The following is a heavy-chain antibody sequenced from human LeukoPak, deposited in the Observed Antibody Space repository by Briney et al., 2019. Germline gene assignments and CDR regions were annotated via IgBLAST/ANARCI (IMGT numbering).Heavy chain of an antibody. CDR3: ARGPLCSEISTGYYPGRETLGY. D-gene: IGHD3-9*01. V-gene: IGHV4-34*01. J-gene: IGHJ4*02. CDR1: GGSFSGYY. CDR2: IYYSGST. Sequence: SETLSLTCAVSGGSFSGYYWSWIRQPPGKGLEWIGYIYYSGSTNYNPSLKSRVTISVDTSKNQFSLKLTSFTDTDTAVYYCARGPLCSEISTGYYPGRETLGYWGQGTLVTVSS.